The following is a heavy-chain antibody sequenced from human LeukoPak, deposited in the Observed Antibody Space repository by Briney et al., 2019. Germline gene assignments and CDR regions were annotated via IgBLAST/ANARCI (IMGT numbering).Heavy chain of an antibody. V-gene: IGHV3-74*01. J-gene: IGHJ6*02. CDR2: INSDGSST. CDR1: GFTFRTYW. CDR3: ARDREVYYDFWSGLGGDSYYYYGMDV. D-gene: IGHD3-3*01. Sequence: PGGSLRLSCAASGFTFRTYWMHWVRQAPGKGLVWVSRINSDGSSTSYADSVKGRFTISRDNAKNTLYLQMNSLRAEDTAVYYCARDREVYYDFWSGLGGDSYYYYGMDVWGQGTTVTVSS.